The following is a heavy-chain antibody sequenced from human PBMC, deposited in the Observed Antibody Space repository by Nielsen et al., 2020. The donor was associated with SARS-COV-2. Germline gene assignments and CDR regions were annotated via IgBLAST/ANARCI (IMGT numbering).Heavy chain of an antibody. D-gene: IGHD1-26*01. V-gene: IGHV3-23*01. CDR1: GFTISTYG. Sequence: GGSLRLSCVVSGFTISTYGMSWVRQAPGKGLEWVSAISSSTYYADSVKGRFTISRDNAKNTVYLQINSLRAEDTAVYYCARDGVVGSTNTFDVWGQGTVVTVSS. J-gene: IGHJ3*01. CDR2: ISSST. CDR3: ARDGVVGSTNTFDV.